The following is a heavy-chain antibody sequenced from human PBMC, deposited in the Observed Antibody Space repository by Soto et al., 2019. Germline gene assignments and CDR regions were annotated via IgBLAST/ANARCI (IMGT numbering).Heavy chain of an antibody. CDR1: GFTFSSYG. Sequence: GGSLRLSCAASGFTFSSYGMHWVRQAPGKGLEWVAVISYDGSNKYYADSVKGRFTISRDNSKSTLYLQMNSLRAEDTAVYYCAKDRGKIYFDYWGQGTLVTVSS. J-gene: IGHJ4*02. CDR3: AKDRGKIYFDY. CDR2: ISYDGSNK. V-gene: IGHV3-30*18.